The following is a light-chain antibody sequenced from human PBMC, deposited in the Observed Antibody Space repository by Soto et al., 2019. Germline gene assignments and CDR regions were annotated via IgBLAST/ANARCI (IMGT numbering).Light chain of an antibody. CDR2: GAS. Sequence: EIVLTQSPVTLSLSPGERATLSCRASQSISNSLAWYQEKPGQAPRLLIYGASRRATGIPDRFSGSGSGTDFGLTINRLEPEDFAVYYCQQYGKSPGLTFGGGTKVEIK. CDR1: QSISNS. CDR3: QQYGKSPGLT. J-gene: IGKJ4*01. V-gene: IGKV3-20*01.